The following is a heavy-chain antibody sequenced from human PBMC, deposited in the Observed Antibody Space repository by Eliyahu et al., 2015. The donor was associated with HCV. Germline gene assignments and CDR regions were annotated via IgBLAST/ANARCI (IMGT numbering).Heavy chain of an antibody. CDR2: IYWDDDK. V-gene: IGHV2-5*02. D-gene: IGHD5-24*01. Sequence: QITLKESGPTLVKPTQTLTLTCTFSGFSLSTSGVGVGWIRQPPGKALEWLAVIYWDDDKRYSPSLKSRLTITKATSKNQVVLTMTNMDPVDTATYYCAHKPWEMATSHNRGGSFDYWGQGTLVTVSS. CDR3: AHKPWEMATSHNRGGSFDY. J-gene: IGHJ4*02. CDR1: GFSLSTSGVG.